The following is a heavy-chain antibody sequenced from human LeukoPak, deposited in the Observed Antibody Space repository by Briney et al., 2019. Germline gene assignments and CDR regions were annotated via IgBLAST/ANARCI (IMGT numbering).Heavy chain of an antibody. D-gene: IGHD6-13*01. CDR2: INHSGST. Sequence: SETLSLTCAVYGGSFSGYYWSWIRQPPGKGLEWIGEINHSGSTNYNPSLKSRVTISVDTSKNQFSLKLSSVTAADTAVYYCARHYDSSPANWFDPWGQGTLVTVSS. J-gene: IGHJ5*02. CDR3: ARHYDSSPANWFDP. V-gene: IGHV4-34*01. CDR1: GGSFSGYY.